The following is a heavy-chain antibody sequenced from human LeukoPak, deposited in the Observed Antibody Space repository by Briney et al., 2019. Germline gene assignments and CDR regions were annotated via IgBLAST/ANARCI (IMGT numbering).Heavy chain of an antibody. J-gene: IGHJ5*02. CDR1: GYSFTSYW. V-gene: IGHV5-10-1*01. Sequence: NLGESLKISCKGSGYSFTSYWISWVRQMPGKGLEWIGRIDPSDSYTNYSPSFQGHVTISADKSISTAYLQWSSLKASDTAMYYCARRERYSSSSGIVDPWGQGTLVTVSS. CDR2: IDPSDSYT. D-gene: IGHD6-13*01. CDR3: ARRERYSSSSGIVDP.